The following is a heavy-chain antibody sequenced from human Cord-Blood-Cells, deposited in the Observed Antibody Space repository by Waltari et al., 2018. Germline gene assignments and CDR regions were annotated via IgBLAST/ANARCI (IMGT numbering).Heavy chain of an antibody. D-gene: IGHD2-2*01. V-gene: IGHV1-2*02. CDR2: INPNSGGP. Sequence: QVQLVQSGAEVKKPGASVKVSCKASGYTFTGYYMHWVRQAPGQGLEWMGWINPNSGGPNYAQKFQGRVTMTRDTSISTAYMELSRLRSDDTAVYYCAREQRIVVVPAAPAWFDPWGQGTLVTVSS. CDR1: GYTFTGYY. J-gene: IGHJ5*02. CDR3: AREQRIVVVPAAPAWFDP.